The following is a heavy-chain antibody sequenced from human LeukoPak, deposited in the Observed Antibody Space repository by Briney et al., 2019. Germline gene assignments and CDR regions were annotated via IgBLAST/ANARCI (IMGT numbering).Heavy chain of an antibody. CDR1: GFTFSDYY. V-gene: IGHV3-11*06. J-gene: IGHJ4*02. CDR3: ARASITMVRGVIGSLDY. D-gene: IGHD3-10*01. CDR2: ISSSSSYT. Sequence: HPGGSLRLSSAASGFTFSDYYMSWIRQAPGKGLEWVSYISSSSSYTNYADSVKGRFTISRDNAKNSLYLQMNSLRAEDTAVYYCARASITMVRGVIGSLDYWGRGTLVTVSS.